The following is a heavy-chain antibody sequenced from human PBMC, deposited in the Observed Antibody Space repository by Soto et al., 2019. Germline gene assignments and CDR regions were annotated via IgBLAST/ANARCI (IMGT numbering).Heavy chain of an antibody. CDR1: GYTFISYG. J-gene: IGHJ4*02. Sequence: QVQLVQSGAEVKKPGASVKVSCKASGYTFISYGISWVRQAPGQGLEWMGWISTFNGKTNYAQNVQGRVTMTTDTSTTTAYMELRRLKSDATAVYYCASDRVAKRSGYFPLAYWGQGNRVTVSS. V-gene: IGHV1-18*01. D-gene: IGHD3-3*01. CDR3: ASDRVAKRSGYFPLAY. CDR2: ISTFNGKT.